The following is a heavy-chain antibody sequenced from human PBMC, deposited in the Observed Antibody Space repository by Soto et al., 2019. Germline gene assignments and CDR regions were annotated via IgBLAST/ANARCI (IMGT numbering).Heavy chain of an antibody. CDR3: ARPGEGGAANYYYGMDV. V-gene: IGHV5-10-1*01. Sequence: PGESLKISCKGSGYSFTSYWISWVRQMPGKGLEWMGRIDPSDSYTNYSPSFQGHVTISADKSISTAYLQWSSLKASDTAMYYCARPGEGGAANYYYGMDVWGQGTTVTVSS. D-gene: IGHD2-15*01. CDR1: GYSFTSYW. CDR2: IDPSDSYT. J-gene: IGHJ6*02.